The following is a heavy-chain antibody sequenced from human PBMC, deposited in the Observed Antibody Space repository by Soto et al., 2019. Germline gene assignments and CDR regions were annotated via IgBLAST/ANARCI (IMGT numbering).Heavy chain of an antibody. CDR3: ARDRPGEQHYFDF. V-gene: IGHV3-74*01. J-gene: IGHJ4*02. CDR1: GFIFSSDW. Sequence: EVQLVESGGGLVQPGGSLRLSCAASGFIFSSDWMHWVRQAPGGGLVWASRINTDGSGTTYADSVKGRFTISRDNSKDTLYLQMNSLRAEDTAVYYCARDRPGEQHYFDFWGQGIVVTVSS. D-gene: IGHD6-6*01. CDR2: INTDGSGT.